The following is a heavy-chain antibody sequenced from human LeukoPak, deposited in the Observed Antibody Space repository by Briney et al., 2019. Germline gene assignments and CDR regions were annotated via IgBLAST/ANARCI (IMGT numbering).Heavy chain of an antibody. CDR2: IYYSGST. CDR1: GGSISSSSYY. Sequence: SETLSLTCTVSGGSISSSSYYWGWIRQPPGKGLECIGSIYYSGSTYYNPSLKSRVTISVDTSKNQFSLKLSSVTAADTAVYYCAREESGGWYDGWFDPWGQGTLVTVSS. V-gene: IGHV4-39*07. J-gene: IGHJ5*02. D-gene: IGHD6-19*01. CDR3: AREESGGWYDGWFDP.